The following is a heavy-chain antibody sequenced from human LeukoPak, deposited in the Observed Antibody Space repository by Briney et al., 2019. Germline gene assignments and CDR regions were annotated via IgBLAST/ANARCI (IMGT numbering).Heavy chain of an antibody. Sequence: SETLSLTCTVSGGPISSSSYYWGWIRQPPGKGLEWIGTVYYSGSTYYNPSLKSRLTISVDTSKNQFSLNLSSVTAADTAVYYCARSGTTVTTRRFDYWGQGALVTVSS. CDR2: VYYSGST. CDR1: GGPISSSSYY. J-gene: IGHJ4*02. D-gene: IGHD4-17*01. V-gene: IGHV4-39*01. CDR3: ARSGTTVTTRRFDY.